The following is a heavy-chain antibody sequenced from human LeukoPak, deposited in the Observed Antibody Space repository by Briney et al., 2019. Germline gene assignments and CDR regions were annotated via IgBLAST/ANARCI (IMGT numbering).Heavy chain of an antibody. CDR2: INGDGRNI. J-gene: IGHJ4*02. D-gene: IGHD5-24*01. CDR3: ARIGDGYGDYFDY. CDR1: GFAFSSYW. V-gene: IGHV3-74*01. Sequence: PGGSLRLSCVASGFAFSSYWMHWVRQDPRKGLVWVSRINGDGRNINYADSVRGRFTISRDNAKNSLFLQMNSLRPEDTAVYYCARIGDGYGDYFDYWGQGTLVTVSS.